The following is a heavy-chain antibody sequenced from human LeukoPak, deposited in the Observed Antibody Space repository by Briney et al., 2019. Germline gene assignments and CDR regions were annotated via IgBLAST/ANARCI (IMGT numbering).Heavy chain of an antibody. CDR1: GGTFSSYA. Sequence: GASVKVSCKASGGTFSSYAISWVRQAPGQGLEWMGGIIPIFGTANYAQKFQGRVTITADESTSTAYMELRSLRSDDTAVYYCARDGHRRYYYDSSGREHAFDIWGQGTMVTVSS. D-gene: IGHD3-22*01. V-gene: IGHV1-69*01. J-gene: IGHJ3*02. CDR3: ARDGHRRYYYDSSGREHAFDI. CDR2: IIPIFGTA.